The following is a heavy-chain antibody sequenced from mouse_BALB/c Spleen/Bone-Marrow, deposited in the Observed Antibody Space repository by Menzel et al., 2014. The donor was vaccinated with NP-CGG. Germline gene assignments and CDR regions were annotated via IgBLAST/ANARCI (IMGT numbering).Heavy chain of an antibody. CDR2: ISSGGGST. CDR1: GFAFSSYD. V-gene: IGHV5-12-1*01. Sequence: EVKLVESGGGLVKPGGSLKLSCAASGFAFSSYDMSWVRQTPEKRLEWVAYISSGGGSTYYPDTVKGRFTTSRDNAKNTLYLQMSSLKSEDTAMYYCARGYYYGSSFDYWGQGTTLTVSS. J-gene: IGHJ2*01. D-gene: IGHD1-1*01. CDR3: ARGYYYGSSFDY.